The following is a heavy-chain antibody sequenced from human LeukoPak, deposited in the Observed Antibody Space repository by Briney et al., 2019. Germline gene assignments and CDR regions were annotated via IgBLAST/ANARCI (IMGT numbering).Heavy chain of an antibody. J-gene: IGHJ6*02. V-gene: IGHV3-23*01. CDR1: GFTFSSYA. CDR2: ICGSGGST. CDR3: AKDGARITIFGGISKFYYYYGMDV. Sequence: PVGSLRLSCAASGFTFSSYAMSWFRPAPAQGLEWVSAICGSGGSTYEEDSVKGRFTISRDNSKNTLYLQMNSLRAEGTAVYYCAKDGARITIFGGISKFYYYYGMDVWGQGTTVTVSS. D-gene: IGHD3-3*01.